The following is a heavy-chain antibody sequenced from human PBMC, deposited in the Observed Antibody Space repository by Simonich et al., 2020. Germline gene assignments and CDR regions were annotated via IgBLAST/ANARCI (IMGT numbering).Heavy chain of an antibody. D-gene: IGHD2-15*01. CDR3: ARAARGTWWYYYFDY. J-gene: IGHJ4*02. Sequence: QVQLVQAGAEVRKPGASVKVSCMASGYTFTSYGISGVRQAPGQGLEWLGWIVAYNGNTKYAPKLQCRVTRTTNTSTSTAYRELRGLRTDDTAVYYGARAARGTWWYYYFDYWGQGTLVTVSS. CDR1: GYTFTSYG. CDR2: IVAYNGNT. V-gene: IGHV1-18*01.